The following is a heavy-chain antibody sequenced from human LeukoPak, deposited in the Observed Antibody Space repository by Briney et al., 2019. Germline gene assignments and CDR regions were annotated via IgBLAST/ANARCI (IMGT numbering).Heavy chain of an antibody. CDR2: IYYSGST. CDR3: ARVPDGGQWLVDY. V-gene: IGHV4-39*07. D-gene: IGHD6-19*01. CDR1: GGSISSSSYY. Sequence: SETLSLTCTVSGGSISSSSYYWGWIRQPPGKGLEWIGSIYYSGSTYYNPSLKSRVTISVDTSKNQFSLKLSSVTAADTAVYYCARVPDGGQWLVDYWGQGTLVAVSS. J-gene: IGHJ4*02.